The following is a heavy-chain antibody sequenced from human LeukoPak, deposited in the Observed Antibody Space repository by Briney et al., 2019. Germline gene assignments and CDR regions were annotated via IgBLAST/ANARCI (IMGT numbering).Heavy chain of an antibody. Sequence: GGSLRLSCAASGFTFTSYWTHWVRQAPGEVLVWVSRISDGGSTTTYADSVKGRFTISRDNAKNTLYLQMNGLRAEDTAVYYCSRSGYYDGSGNYNDYWRQGTLVTVSS. D-gene: IGHD3-22*01. CDR3: SRSGYYDGSGNYNDY. CDR2: ISDGGSTT. J-gene: IGHJ4*02. V-gene: IGHV3-74*01. CDR1: GFTFTSYW.